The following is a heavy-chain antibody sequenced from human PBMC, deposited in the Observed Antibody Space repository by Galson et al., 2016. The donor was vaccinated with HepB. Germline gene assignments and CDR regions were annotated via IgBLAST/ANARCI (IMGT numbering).Heavy chain of an antibody. CDR1: RFTFSRIA. CDR3: ARVIGGTLDALDT. V-gene: IGHV3-30*04. J-gene: IGHJ3*02. D-gene: IGHD2-21*01. CDR2: ISYDGGSN. Sequence: SLRLSCAASRFTFSRIAMHWVRRAPGKGLKWVAVISYDGGSNYYADSVKGRFTISRDNSKNTLYLQMNSLRAEDSAVYYCARVIGGTLDALDTWGQGTMVTVSS.